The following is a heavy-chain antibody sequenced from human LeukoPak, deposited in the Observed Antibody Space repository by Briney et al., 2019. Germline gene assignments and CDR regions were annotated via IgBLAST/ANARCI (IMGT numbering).Heavy chain of an antibody. CDR3: ARGYCSGGSCYEDYFDY. V-gene: IGHV6-1*01. CDR2: TYYRSKWYN. CDR1: GDSVSSNSAA. J-gene: IGHJ4*02. Sequence: SQTLSLTCAISGDSVSSNSAAWNWIRQSPSRGLEWLGRTYYRSKWYNDYAVSVKSRITINPDTSKNQLSLQLNSVTPEDTAVYYCARGYCSGGSCYEDYFDYWGQGTLVTVSS. D-gene: IGHD2-15*01.